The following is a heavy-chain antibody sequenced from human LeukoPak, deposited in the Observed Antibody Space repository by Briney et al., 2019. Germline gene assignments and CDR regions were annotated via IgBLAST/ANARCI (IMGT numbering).Heavy chain of an antibody. J-gene: IGHJ4*02. D-gene: IGHD1-26*01. CDR1: GVTVSSNY. CDR3: SKDGVPELMSALDY. CDR2: IISSITYI. V-gene: IGHV3-21*06. Sequence: GGSLRLSCAASGVTVSSNYMSWVRQAPGKGLEWGSFIISSITYIYYADSLKGRLTLSRDNGKSSRYLQMNSLRAEDTPAYFCSKDGVPELMSALDYWGQGILVTVSS.